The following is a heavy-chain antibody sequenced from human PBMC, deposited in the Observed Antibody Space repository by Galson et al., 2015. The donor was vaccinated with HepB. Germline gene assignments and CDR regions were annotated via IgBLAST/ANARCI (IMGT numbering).Heavy chain of an antibody. CDR1: GFTFSSYA. J-gene: IGHJ4*02. V-gene: IGHV3-30*04. CDR2: ISYDGSNK. Sequence: SLRLSCAASGFTFSSYAVHWVRQAPGKGLEWVAVISYDGSNKYYADSVKGRFTISRDNSKNTLYLQMNSLRAEDTAVYYCASGVLYSSGSFDYWGQGTLVTVSS. CDR3: ASGVLYSSGSFDY. D-gene: IGHD6-19*01.